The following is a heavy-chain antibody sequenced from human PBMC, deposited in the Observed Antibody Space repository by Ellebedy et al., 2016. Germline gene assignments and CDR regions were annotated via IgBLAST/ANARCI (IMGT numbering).Heavy chain of an antibody. V-gene: IGHV4-4*07. CDR3: AREAESRSFSKDFDY. CDR2: MFYSGST. CDR1: GASIYDYY. Sequence: SETLSLXXAVSGASIYDYYWTWIRQPAGKGLEWIGRMFYSGSTNYNPSLRSRATMSLDTSNNQFSLTLTSVTAADTAVYYCAREAESRSFSKDFDYWGQGTLVTVSS. J-gene: IGHJ4*02. D-gene: IGHD1-26*01.